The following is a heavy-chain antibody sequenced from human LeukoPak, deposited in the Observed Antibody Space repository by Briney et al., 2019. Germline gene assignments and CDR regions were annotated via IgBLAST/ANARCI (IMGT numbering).Heavy chain of an antibody. CDR1: GFTFSSYG. Sequence: GRSLRLSCAASGFTFSSYGMHWVRQAPGKGLEWVAVISYDGSNKYYADSVKGRFTISRDNSKNTLYLQMNSLRSDDTAVYYCARDQGVKGPTRVPSNWFDPWGQGTLVTVSS. CDR2: ISYDGSNK. D-gene: IGHD3-16*02. V-gene: IGHV3-30*03. J-gene: IGHJ5*02. CDR3: ARDQGVKGPTRVPSNWFDP.